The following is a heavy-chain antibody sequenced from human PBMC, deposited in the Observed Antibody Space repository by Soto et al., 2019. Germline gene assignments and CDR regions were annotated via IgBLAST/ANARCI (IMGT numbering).Heavy chain of an antibody. J-gene: IGHJ6*02. CDR3: ARDRLMATAGTARHYFGLDV. V-gene: IGHV4-31*03. CDR2: IYYSGST. Sequence: PSETLSLTCTVSGGSIRSGGYYWSWVRQSPRRGLEWIGNIYYSGSTYYNPSLKSRLTISVDTSKNQFSLNLSSVTAADTAVYYCARDRLMATAGTARHYFGLDVWGPGTTVTVSS. D-gene: IGHD5-18*01. CDR1: GGSIRSGGYY.